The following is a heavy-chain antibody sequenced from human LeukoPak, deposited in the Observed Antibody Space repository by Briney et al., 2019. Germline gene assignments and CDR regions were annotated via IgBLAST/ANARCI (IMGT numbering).Heavy chain of an antibody. D-gene: IGHD3-10*01. Sequence: SETLSLTCTVSGGSLSSYYWSWLRQPPGKGLEWIGYIYYSGSTNYNPSLKSRVTISVDTSKNQFSLKLSSVTAADTAVYYCARLPYGSGNPDYYYYYGMDVWGQGTTVTVSS. V-gene: IGHV4-59*01. CDR1: GGSLSSYY. CDR3: ARLPYGSGNPDYYYYYGMDV. CDR2: IYYSGST. J-gene: IGHJ6*02.